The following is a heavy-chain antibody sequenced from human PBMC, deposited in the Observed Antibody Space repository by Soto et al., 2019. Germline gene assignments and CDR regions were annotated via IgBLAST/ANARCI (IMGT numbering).Heavy chain of an antibody. J-gene: IGHJ3*02. CDR2: ISYDGSNK. V-gene: IGHV3-30-3*01. CDR3: ERGPRAGHVAFDI. Sequence: FLGCVVRCINQTPGKGLEWVAVISYDGSNKYYADSVKGRFTISRDNSKNTLYLQMNSLRAEDTALYYYERGPRAGHVAFDIWCNGTTVPVS. CDR1: FLGCV.